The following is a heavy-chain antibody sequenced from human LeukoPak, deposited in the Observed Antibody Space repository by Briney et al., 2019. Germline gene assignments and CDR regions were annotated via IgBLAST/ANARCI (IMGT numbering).Heavy chain of an antibody. Sequence: GGSLRLSCAASGFTFSSYGMHWVRQAPGKGLEWVAVISYDGSNKYYADSVKGRFTISRDNSKNALYLQMNSLRAEDTAVYYCAKVPLYGSGSASYWGQGTLVTVSS. V-gene: IGHV3-30*18. CDR1: GFTFSSYG. CDR2: ISYDGSNK. CDR3: AKVPLYGSGSASY. D-gene: IGHD3-10*01. J-gene: IGHJ4*02.